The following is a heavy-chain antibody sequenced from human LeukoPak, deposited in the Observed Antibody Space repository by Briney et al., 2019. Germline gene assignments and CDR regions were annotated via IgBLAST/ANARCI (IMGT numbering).Heavy chain of an antibody. V-gene: IGHV4-59*12. Sequence: SETLSLTCTVSGGSISNSYWSWIRQPPGKGLEWIGFFHDSESTNYNPSLKSRASISLDTSKNQVSLWLSSVTAADTAVYYCARAGVGYYDYVWGSYRYQWFDPWGQGTLVTVSS. J-gene: IGHJ5*02. CDR1: GGSISNSY. D-gene: IGHD3-16*02. CDR3: ARAGVGYYDYVWGSYRYQWFDP. CDR2: FHDSEST.